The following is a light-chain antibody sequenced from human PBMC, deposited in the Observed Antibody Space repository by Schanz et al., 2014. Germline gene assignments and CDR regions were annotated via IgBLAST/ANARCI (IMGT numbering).Light chain of an antibody. Sequence: QSALTQPASVSGSPGQSITISCTGTSSDVGNYNYVSWYQHHPGKAPKLMIYEVSKRPSGVPDRFSGSKSGNTASLTVSGLQAEDEADYYCCSYAGSYTLLFGGGTKLTVL. V-gene: IGLV2-8*01. CDR3: CSYAGSYTLL. J-gene: IGLJ2*01. CDR1: SSDVGNYNY. CDR2: EVS.